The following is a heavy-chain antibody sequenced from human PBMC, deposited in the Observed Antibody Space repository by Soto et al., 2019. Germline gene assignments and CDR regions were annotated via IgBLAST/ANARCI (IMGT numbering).Heavy chain of an antibody. CDR3: ARDIDFGY. CDR1: GDSVSSNSAG. Sequence: QVQLQQSGAGLVKRSQTLSLTCAISGDSVSSNSAGWNWIRQSPSRGLEWLGRTYYRSKWYNEYAVSVNSRITSNPYTSRNQISLQLTSVTPEDTAVHYCARDIDFGYWGRGTHVTVSP. D-gene: IGHD3-3*01. CDR2: TYYRSKWYN. V-gene: IGHV6-1*01. J-gene: IGHJ4*02.